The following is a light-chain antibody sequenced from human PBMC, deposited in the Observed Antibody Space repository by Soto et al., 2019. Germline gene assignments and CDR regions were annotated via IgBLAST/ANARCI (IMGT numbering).Light chain of an antibody. CDR2: GAS. J-gene: IGKJ4*01. CDR3: QQYGSSPLT. V-gene: IGKV3-20*01. CDR1: QSVSSSY. Sequence: EIVLTQSPGTLSLSPGERATLSCRASQSVSSSYLAWYQQKPGQAPRLLIYGASSRATGIPDRFSGSGSGTDFTLTSSRLEHEDVAVYYCQQYGSSPLTFGGGTKVEIK.